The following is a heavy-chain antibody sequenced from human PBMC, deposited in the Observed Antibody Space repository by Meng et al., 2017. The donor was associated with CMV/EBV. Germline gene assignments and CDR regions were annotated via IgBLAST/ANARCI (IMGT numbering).Heavy chain of an antibody. CDR2: ISSSGSTI. J-gene: IGHJ4*02. CDR3: ASWGGVGPADY. D-gene: IGHD3-16*01. Sequence: LSLTCAASGFTFSSYEMNWVRQAPGKGLEWVSYISSSGSTIYYADSVKGRFTISRDNDKNSLYLQMNSLRAEDTAVYYCASWGGVGPADYWGQGTLVTVSS. CDR1: GFTFSSYE. V-gene: IGHV3-48*03.